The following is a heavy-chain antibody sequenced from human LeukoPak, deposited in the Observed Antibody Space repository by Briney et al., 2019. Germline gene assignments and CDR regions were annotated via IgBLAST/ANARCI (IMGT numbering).Heavy chain of an antibody. CDR1: GFTFSSYA. J-gene: IGHJ4*02. D-gene: IGHD3-10*01. CDR3: ARDQYYYGSGSYDY. CDR2: ISYDGSNK. Sequence: PGGSLRLSCAASGFTFSSYAMHWVRQAPGKGLEWVAVISYDGSNKYYADSVKGRFTISRDNSKNTLYLQTNSLRAEDTAVYYCARDQYYYGSGSYDYWGQGTLVTVSS. V-gene: IGHV3-30-3*01.